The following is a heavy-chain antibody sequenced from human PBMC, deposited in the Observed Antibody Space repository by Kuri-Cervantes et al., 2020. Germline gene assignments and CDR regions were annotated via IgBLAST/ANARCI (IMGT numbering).Heavy chain of an antibody. J-gene: IGHJ6*02. CDR1: VFTSSSYN. Sequence: GESLKISCAASVFTSSSYNMNWVRQAPGKGLEWFSSISSSSTYIYYAASEKGRFTISRDNAENSLYLQMNSLRAEDTAVYYCAKDANYDVWSGYWHTYCYYCMDVWGQETTVTVSS. V-gene: IGHV3-21*01. CDR3: AKDANYDVWSGYWHTYCYYCMDV. CDR2: ISSSSTYI. D-gene: IGHD3-3*01.